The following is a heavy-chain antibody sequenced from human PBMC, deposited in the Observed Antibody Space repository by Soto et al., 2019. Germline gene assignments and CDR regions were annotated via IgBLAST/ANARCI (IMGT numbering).Heavy chain of an antibody. V-gene: IGHV3-23*01. Sequence: GGSMRLPCVGSGLIFKNFAINWVRQPPGKGLEWVSVIRGTGLNTYYAGSVKGRFKISRDNSKNTVYLQMDSLKVEDTAVYYCAKRASPANIDYWFDPWGLGTQVTVSS. CDR2: IRGTGLNT. J-gene: IGHJ5*02. CDR3: AKRASPANIDYWFDP. CDR1: GLIFKNFA. D-gene: IGHD3-9*01.